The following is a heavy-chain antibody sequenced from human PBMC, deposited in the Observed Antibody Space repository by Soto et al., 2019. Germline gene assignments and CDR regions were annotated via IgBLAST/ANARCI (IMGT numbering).Heavy chain of an antibody. V-gene: IGHV3-30-3*01. CDR1: GFTFSSYA. CDR2: ISYDGSNK. Sequence: PGGSLRFSCAASGFTFSSYAMHWVRQAPGKGLEWVAVISYDGSNKYYADSVKGRFTISRDNSKNTLHLQMNSLRAEDTAVYYCASIGLQQSYYYYGMDVWGQGTTVTVSS. D-gene: IGHD4-4*01. J-gene: IGHJ6*02. CDR3: ASIGLQQSYYYYGMDV.